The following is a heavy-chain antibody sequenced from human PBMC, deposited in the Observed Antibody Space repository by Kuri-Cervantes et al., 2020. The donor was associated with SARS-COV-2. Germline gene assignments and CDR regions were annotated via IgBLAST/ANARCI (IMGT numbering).Heavy chain of an antibody. Sequence: ASVKVSCKVSGYTLTELSMHWVRQAPGKGLEWMGGFDPEDGETIYAQKFQGRVTMTEDTSTSTAYMELRSLRSDDTAVYYCALGSGSFRGMGYFDYWGQGTLVTVSS. J-gene: IGHJ4*02. D-gene: IGHD1-26*01. V-gene: IGHV1-24*01. CDR1: GYTLTELS. CDR2: FDPEDGET. CDR3: ALGSGSFRGMGYFDY.